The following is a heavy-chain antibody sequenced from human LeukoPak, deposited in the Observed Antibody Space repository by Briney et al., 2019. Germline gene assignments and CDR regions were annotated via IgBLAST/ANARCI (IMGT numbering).Heavy chain of an antibody. CDR3: TRSGFGGGVHFDF. J-gene: IGHJ4*02. D-gene: IGHD3-10*01. V-gene: IGHV1-8*01. Sequence: ASVKVSCKASGYTFTNYDINWVRQAAGQGLEWMGWMNPNSGDTDYVLKFRGKVTMTRDTSTSTAYMELSSLTCEDSAIYYCTRSGFGGGVHFDFWGQGTPVTVSS. CDR1: GYTFTNYD. CDR2: MNPNSGDT.